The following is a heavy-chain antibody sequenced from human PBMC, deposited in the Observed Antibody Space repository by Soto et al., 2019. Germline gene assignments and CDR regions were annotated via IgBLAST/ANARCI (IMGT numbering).Heavy chain of an antibody. CDR2: FDPEDGET. D-gene: IGHD3-9*01. CDR3: ATWGAYSDRYLGAPTNPFDY. J-gene: IGHJ4*02. CDR1: GYTLTELS. Sequence: GASVKVSCKVSGYTLTELSMHWVRQAPGKGLEWMGGFDPEDGETIYAQKFQGRVTMTEDTSTDTAYMELSSLRSEDTAVYYCATWGAYSDRYLGAPTNPFDYWGQGTLVTVSS. V-gene: IGHV1-24*01.